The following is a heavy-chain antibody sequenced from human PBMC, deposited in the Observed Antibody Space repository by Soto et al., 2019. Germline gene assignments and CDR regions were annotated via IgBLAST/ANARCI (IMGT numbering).Heavy chain of an antibody. D-gene: IGHD6-19*01. CDR3: AIAVADINWFDP. CDR1: GGTFSSYA. V-gene: IGHV1-69*05. Sequence: QVQLVQSGAEVKKPGSSVKVSCKASGGTFSSYAISWVRQAPGQGLEWMGGIIPIFGTANYAQKFQGRVRSTQDDSTSTAYMELSSLRSEDTAVYYCAIAVADINWFDPWGQGTLVTVSS. J-gene: IGHJ5*02. CDR2: IIPIFGTA.